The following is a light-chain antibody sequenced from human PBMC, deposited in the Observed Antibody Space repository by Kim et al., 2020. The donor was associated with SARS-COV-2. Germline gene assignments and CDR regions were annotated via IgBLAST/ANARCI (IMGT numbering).Light chain of an antibody. CDR2: AAS. CDR1: RSISFH. J-gene: IGKJ2*03. Sequence: SASVGDSVPITCRATRSISFHLNWYQQKSGKAPKLLIYAASSLQPGVSSTFSGSGSGAAFTLTISSLQPDDFATYYCQQTYTTPYSFGQGTKLEI. CDR3: QQTYTTPYS. V-gene: IGKV1-39*01.